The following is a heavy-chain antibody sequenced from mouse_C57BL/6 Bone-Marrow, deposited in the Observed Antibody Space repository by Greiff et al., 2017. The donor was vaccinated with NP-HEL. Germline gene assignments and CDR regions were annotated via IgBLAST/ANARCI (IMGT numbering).Heavy chain of an antibody. J-gene: IGHJ4*01. V-gene: IGHV1-64*01. Sequence: QVQLQQPGAELVKPGASVKLSCKASGYTFTSYWMHWVKQRPGQGLEWIGMIHPNSGSTNYNEKFKSKATLTVDKSYSTAYMQLSSLTSEDSAFYYCARDGITTKAMDYWGQGTSVTVSS. CDR2: IHPNSGST. CDR3: ARDGITTKAMDY. D-gene: IGHD1-1*01. CDR1: GYTFTSYW.